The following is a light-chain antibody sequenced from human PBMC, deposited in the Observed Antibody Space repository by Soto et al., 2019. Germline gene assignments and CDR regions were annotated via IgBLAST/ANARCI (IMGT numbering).Light chain of an antibody. CDR2: GAS. V-gene: IGKV3-20*01. CDR1: QTVNSIY. J-gene: IGKJ1*01. Sequence: EIVLTQSPGTLSLYRGERATLFCRASQTVNSIYFAWYQRKPGQAPRLLIYGASNRATGIPDRFSGSGSGTDFTLTISRLEAEDVGVYYCQQYDTSPRTFGQGTKVEIK. CDR3: QQYDTSPRT.